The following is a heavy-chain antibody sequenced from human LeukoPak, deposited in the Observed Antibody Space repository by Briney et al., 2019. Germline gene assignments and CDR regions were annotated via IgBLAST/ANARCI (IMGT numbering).Heavy chain of an antibody. CDR1: GFTFSSYG. D-gene: IGHD6-19*01. CDR2: IWIDGSYK. V-gene: IGHV3-33*01. Sequence: PGGSLRLSCVASGFTFSSYGMHWVRQAPGKGLAWVAIIWIDGSYKYYGDSVKGRFTISRDNSKNTLYLQMNGLRAEDTAIYYCARVLAWGTGWWENAFDIWGQGTTVTVSS. J-gene: IGHJ3*02. CDR3: ARVLAWGTGWWENAFDI.